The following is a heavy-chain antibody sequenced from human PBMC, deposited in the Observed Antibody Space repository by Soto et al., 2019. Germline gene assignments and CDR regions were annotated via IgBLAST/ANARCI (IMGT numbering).Heavy chain of an antibody. D-gene: IGHD3-10*01. J-gene: IGHJ5*02. Sequence: SETLSLTCAVYGGSFSGYYWSWIRQPPGKGLEWIWEINLIVSTNYNPSLKSRVTISVDTSKNQFSLKLSFVTAAGTAVYYCARGGYYGSGSYYTRSWFDPWGQGTLVTVSS. CDR3: ARGGYYGSGSYYTRSWFDP. CDR2: INLIVST. V-gene: IGHV4-34*01. CDR1: GGSFSGYY.